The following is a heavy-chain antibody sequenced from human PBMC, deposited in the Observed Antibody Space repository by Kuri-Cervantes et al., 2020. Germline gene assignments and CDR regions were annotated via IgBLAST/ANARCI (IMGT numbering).Heavy chain of an antibody. V-gene: IGHV1-46*01. CDR1: GYTFTSYD. CDR2: INPSGGST. Sequence: ASVKVSCKASGYTFTSYDINWVRQAPGQGLEWMGIINPSGGSTSYAQKFQGRVTMTRDTSTSTVYMELSSLRSEDTAVYYCARDTVTTYTDYYYHYGMDVWGQGTTVTVSS. D-gene: IGHD4-17*01. CDR3: ARDTVTTYTDYYYHYGMDV. J-gene: IGHJ6*02.